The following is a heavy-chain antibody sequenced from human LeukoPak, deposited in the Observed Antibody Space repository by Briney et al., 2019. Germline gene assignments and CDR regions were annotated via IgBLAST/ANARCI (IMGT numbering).Heavy chain of an antibody. CDR3: ARSGSSGWYFDY. V-gene: IGHV3-48*03. Sequence: GGSLRLSCAASGFTFSSYEMNWVRQAPGKGLEWVSCISSSGSTIYYADSVKGRFTISRDNAKNSLYLQMNSLRAEDTAVYYCARSGSSGWYFDYWGQGTLVTVSS. D-gene: IGHD6-19*01. CDR1: GFTFSSYE. CDR2: ISSSGSTI. J-gene: IGHJ4*02.